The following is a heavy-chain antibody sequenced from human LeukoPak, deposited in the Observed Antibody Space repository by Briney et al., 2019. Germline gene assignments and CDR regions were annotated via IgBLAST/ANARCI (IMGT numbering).Heavy chain of an antibody. CDR1: GGSISNYY. Sequence: SETLSLTCTVSGGSISNYYWSWIRQPPGKGLEWIGYIYYSGSTNYNPSLKSRVTISVDTSKNQFSLKLNSVTAADTAVYYCARGRSGSYYSPFDYWGQGTLVTVSS. CDR2: IYYSGST. D-gene: IGHD1-26*01. J-gene: IGHJ4*02. CDR3: ARGRSGSYYSPFDY. V-gene: IGHV4-59*01.